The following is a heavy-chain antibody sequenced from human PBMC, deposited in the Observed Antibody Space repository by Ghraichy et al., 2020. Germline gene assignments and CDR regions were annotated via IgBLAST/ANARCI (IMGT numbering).Heavy chain of an antibody. J-gene: IGHJ3*02. CDR1: GGSIYSTSYY. D-gene: IGHD3-9*01. Sequence: SDTLSLTCTVSGGSIYSTSYYWGWIRQTPGKGLEWIGSIYYSGATFYNPSLKSRISISLDTSKNQFSLKLSSVTAADTAIYYCARDLTGSDAFDIWGQGTMVTVSS. CDR3: ARDLTGSDAFDI. CDR2: IYYSGAT. V-gene: IGHV4-39*07.